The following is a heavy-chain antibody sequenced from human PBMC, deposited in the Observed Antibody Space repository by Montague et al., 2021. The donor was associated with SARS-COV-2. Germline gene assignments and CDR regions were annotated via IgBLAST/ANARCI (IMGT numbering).Heavy chain of an antibody. CDR1: GDSIGSSHTY. Sequence: SETLSLTCSVSGDSIGSSHTYWGWIRQPPGKGLEWIGCVAYSGSTYYNPSLQGRVTISVDTSKSPFSLKLTSVTAADTAAYYCARSQLYYALLTGFSESYYFDDGGQGTRATVSS. V-gene: IGHV4-39*01. D-gene: IGHD3-9*01. CDR2: VAYSGST. J-gene: IGHJ4*02. CDR3: ARSQLYYALLTGFSESYYFDD.